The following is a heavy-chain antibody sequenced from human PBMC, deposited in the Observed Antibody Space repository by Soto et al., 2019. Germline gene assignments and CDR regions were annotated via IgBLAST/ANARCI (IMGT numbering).Heavy chain of an antibody. CDR3: AREGRLSSGWSN. V-gene: IGHV4-30-4*01. CDR1: GGSISSGDYY. CDR2: IYYSGST. J-gene: IGHJ4*02. Sequence: QVQLQESGPGLVKPSQTLSLTCTVSGGSISSGDYYWSWIRQPPGKGLEWIGYIYYSGSTYYNPSLKSRXXIXVXXSKNQFSLKLSSVTAADTAVYYCAREGRLSSGWSNWGQGTLVTVSS. D-gene: IGHD6-19*01.